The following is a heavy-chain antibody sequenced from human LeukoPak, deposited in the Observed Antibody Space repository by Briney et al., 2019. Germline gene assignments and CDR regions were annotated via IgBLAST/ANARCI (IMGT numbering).Heavy chain of an antibody. CDR3: ARDLAIAVAGIACYGMDV. CDR1: GYTFTGYY. CDR2: INPNSGGT. D-gene: IGHD6-19*01. Sequence: EASVKVSCKASGYTFTGYYMHWVRQAPGQGLEWMGWINPNSGGTNYAQKFQGRVTMTRDTSISTAYMELSRLRSDDTAVYYCARDLAIAVAGIACYGMDVWGQGTTVTVSS. J-gene: IGHJ6*02. V-gene: IGHV1-2*02.